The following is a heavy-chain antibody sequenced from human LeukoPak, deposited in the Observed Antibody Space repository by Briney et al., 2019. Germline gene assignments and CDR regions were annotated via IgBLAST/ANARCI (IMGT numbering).Heavy chain of an antibody. J-gene: IGHJ3*02. CDR2: IYYSGST. V-gene: IGHV4-39*02. CDR1: GGSISNTNYY. CDR3: ARDCSGGSCYGAFDI. D-gene: IGHD2-15*01. Sequence: SQTLSLTCNVSGGSISNTNYYWGWVRQPPGKGLEWIGSIYYSGSTYYNPSLKSRVTISVDTSKSQFSLKLSSVTAADTALYYCARDCSGGSCYGAFDIWGQGTMVTVSS.